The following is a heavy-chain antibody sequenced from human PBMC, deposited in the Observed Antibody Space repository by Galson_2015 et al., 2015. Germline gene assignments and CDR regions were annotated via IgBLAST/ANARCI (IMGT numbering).Heavy chain of an antibody. Sequence: SLRLSCAASGFTFSDYGMHWVRQAPGRGLEWVAVIWHDGKNKYYADSVKGRFAISRDNSENMLHLQMTSLRADDTAVYHCARDRGNNAPIDYWGQGALVTVSS. CDR1: GFTFSDYG. V-gene: IGHV3-33*01. D-gene: IGHD2/OR15-2a*01. CDR3: ARDRGNNAPIDY. J-gene: IGHJ4*02. CDR2: IWHDGKNK.